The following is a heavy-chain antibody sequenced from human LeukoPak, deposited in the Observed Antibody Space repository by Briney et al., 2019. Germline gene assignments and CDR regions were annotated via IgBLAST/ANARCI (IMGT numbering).Heavy chain of an antibody. CDR3: ARAPHSSGWYPSTYFDY. V-gene: IGHV3-74*01. Sequence: GGSLRLSCAASGFTFSACWMRWGRRVPGKGLVWVSRINNDGAATFFADSVKGRSAISRDNAKNTLYLQMDSLRAEDTAMYYCARAPHSSGWYPSTYFDYWGQGTLVTVSS. CDR2: INNDGAAT. J-gene: IGHJ4*02. D-gene: IGHD6-19*01. CDR1: GFTFSACW.